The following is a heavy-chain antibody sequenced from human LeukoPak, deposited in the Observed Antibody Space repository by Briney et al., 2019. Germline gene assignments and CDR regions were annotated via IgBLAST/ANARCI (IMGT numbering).Heavy chain of an antibody. V-gene: IGHV3-7*01. CDR3: ARDSYCSGGSCYYDY. CDR2: IKQDGSEK. CDR1: GFTFSSYW. J-gene: IGHJ4*02. Sequence: GGSLRLSCAASGFTFSSYWMSWVRQAPGKGLEWVANIKQDGSEKYYVDSVKGQFTISRDNTKNSLYLQMNSLRAEDTAVYYCARDSYCSGGSCYYDYWGQGTLVTVSS. D-gene: IGHD2-15*01.